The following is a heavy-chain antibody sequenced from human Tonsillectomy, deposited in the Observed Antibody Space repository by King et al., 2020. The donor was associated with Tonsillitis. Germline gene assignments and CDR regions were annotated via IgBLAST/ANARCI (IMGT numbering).Heavy chain of an antibody. CDR1: GFTFCSYG. D-gene: IGHD3-22*01. J-gene: IGHJ6*03. V-gene: IGHV3-33*08. Sequence: VQLVESGGGVVQPGRSLRLSFAASGFTFCSYGMHWVRQAPGKGVELVGGIWYVGSNKYYTDFVKGRFTISRDNSKNTLYLQMNSLRAEDTAVYYCARDYYDSSGYYYFGYYYYMDVWGKGTTVTVSS. CDR3: ARDYYDSSGYYYFGYYYYMDV. CDR2: IWYVGSNK.